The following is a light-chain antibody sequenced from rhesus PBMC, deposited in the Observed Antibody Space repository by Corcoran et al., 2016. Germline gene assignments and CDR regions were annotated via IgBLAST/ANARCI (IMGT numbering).Light chain of an antibody. CDR2: EVS. V-gene: IGLV2-13*02. CDR1: SSDIGDYNR. Sequence: QAALTQSPSVSGSPGQSVTISCTGTSSDIGDYNRVSWYQHHPGKAPKLMIYEVSKRPSGVSDRFSGSKSGNTASLTISGLQAEDEADHYCSPYASSRAYIFGAGTRLTVL. J-gene: IGLJ1*01. CDR3: SPYASSRAYI.